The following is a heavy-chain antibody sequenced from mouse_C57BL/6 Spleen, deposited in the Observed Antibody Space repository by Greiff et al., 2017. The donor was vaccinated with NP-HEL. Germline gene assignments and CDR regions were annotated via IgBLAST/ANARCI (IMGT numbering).Heavy chain of an antibody. CDR2: IHPNSGST. CDR1: GYTFTSYW. D-gene: IGHD1-1*01. Sequence: QVQLKQPGAELVKPGASVKLSCKASGYTFTSYWMHWVKQRPGQGLEWIGMIHPNSGSTNYNEKFKSKATLTVDKSSSTAYMQLSSLTSEDSAVYYCASSDYGSSYGFAYWGQGTLVTVSA. J-gene: IGHJ3*01. V-gene: IGHV1-64*01. CDR3: ASSDYGSSYGFAY.